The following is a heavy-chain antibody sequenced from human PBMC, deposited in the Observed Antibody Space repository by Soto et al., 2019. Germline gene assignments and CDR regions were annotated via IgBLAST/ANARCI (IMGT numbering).Heavy chain of an antibody. CDR3: ARLLVPASRHTDFDF. Sequence: SETLSLTCTVSGGSISSNNYYWGWVRQPPGKGLDWIGNIYYTGTTYYNPSLKSRVTISIDTSKNQFSLRLNSVTAADTAMYYCARLLVPASRHTDFDFWGQGTQVTVPS. D-gene: IGHD2-21*02. J-gene: IGHJ4*02. V-gene: IGHV4-39*01. CDR2: IYYTGTT. CDR1: GGSISSNNYY.